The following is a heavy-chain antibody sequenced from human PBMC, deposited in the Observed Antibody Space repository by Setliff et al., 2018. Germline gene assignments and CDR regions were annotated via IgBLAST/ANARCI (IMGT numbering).Heavy chain of an antibody. CDR1: GFRFTSFG. CDR2: INPKSGGT. V-gene: IGHV1-18*01. Sequence: GASVKVSCKTSGFRFTSFGFSWVRQAPGQGLEWMGRINPKSGGTNYAEKFQGRVTMTRDTSTSTAYMELRSLRSDDTAVYYCAREPLWGSHDAFDIWGQGTMVTVSS. J-gene: IGHJ3*02. D-gene: IGHD7-27*01. CDR3: AREPLWGSHDAFDI.